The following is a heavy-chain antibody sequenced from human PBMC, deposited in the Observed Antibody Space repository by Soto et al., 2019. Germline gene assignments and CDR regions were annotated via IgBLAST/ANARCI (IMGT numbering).Heavy chain of an antibody. J-gene: IGHJ5*02. V-gene: IGHV1-69*13. Sequence: SVKVSCKASGGTFSSYAISWVRQAPGQGLEWMGGIIPIFGTANYAQKFQGRVTITADESTSTAYMELSSLRSEDTAAYYCASQKGEYYDYVWGSYRPPFDPWGQGTLVTVSS. CDR3: ASQKGEYYDYVWGSYRPPFDP. CDR2: IIPIFGTA. D-gene: IGHD3-16*02. CDR1: GGTFSSYA.